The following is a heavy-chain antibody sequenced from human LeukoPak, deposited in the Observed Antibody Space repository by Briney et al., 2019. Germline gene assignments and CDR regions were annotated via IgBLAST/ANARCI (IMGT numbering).Heavy chain of an antibody. CDR1: AFTFSSDA. Sequence: GGSLRLSCSGSAFTFSSDAMSWVREAPGKGLEWVSAISGSGGSTYYADSVKGRFTISIENSKNTLYLQMNSLRAEDTAVYYCAKDLRNSVSPSPSAFDIWGQGTMVTVSS. V-gene: IGHV3-23*01. CDR2: ISGSGGST. D-gene: IGHD2-8*01. CDR3: AKDLRNSVSPSPSAFDI. J-gene: IGHJ3*02.